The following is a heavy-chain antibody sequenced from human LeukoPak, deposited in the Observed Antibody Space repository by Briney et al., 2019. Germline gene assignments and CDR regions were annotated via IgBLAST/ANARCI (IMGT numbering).Heavy chain of an antibody. CDR3: ARDLGRVGQWLLLFDV. CDR1: GYTFNNFG. CDR2: ISGYNGNT. V-gene: IGHV1-18*01. D-gene: IGHD5-12*01. J-gene: IGHJ4*02. Sequence: GASVKVSCKASGYTFNNFGISWVRQAPGQGPEWMGWISGYNGNTHYIGRFQGRVTMTIETSSSTAYMEVRNLRPDDTAVYYCARDLGRVGQWLLLFDVWGQGTQVTVSS.